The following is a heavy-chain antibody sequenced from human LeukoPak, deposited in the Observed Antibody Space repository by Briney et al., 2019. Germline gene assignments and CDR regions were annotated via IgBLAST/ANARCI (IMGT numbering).Heavy chain of an antibody. Sequence: GRSLRLSCAASGFTFSSYGMHWVRQAPGKGLEWVAVIWYDGGNKYYADSVKGRFTISRDNSKNTLYLQMNSLRAEDTAVYYCAKSSIAAAGTSDWFDPWGQGTLVTVSS. J-gene: IGHJ5*02. CDR1: GFTFSSYG. V-gene: IGHV3-33*06. CDR2: IWYDGGNK. CDR3: AKSSIAAAGTSDWFDP. D-gene: IGHD6-13*01.